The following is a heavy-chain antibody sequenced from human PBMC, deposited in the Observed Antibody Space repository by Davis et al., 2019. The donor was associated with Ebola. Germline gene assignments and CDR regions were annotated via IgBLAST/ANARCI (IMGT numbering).Heavy chain of an antibody. CDR1: GFTFSSSA. J-gene: IGHJ5*02. CDR2: IVIGSGHT. D-gene: IGHD2-2*01. CDR3: AAWVIGYCTTYSCYTSYNWFDP. V-gene: IGHV1-58*01. Sequence: SVKVSCKASGFTFSSSAVQRVRQARGQRLEWIGWIVIGSGHTNYAQKFQERVTITRDMSTNTVYMELNGLRSEDTAVYYCAAWVIGYCTTYSCYTSYNWFDPWGQGSLVTVSS.